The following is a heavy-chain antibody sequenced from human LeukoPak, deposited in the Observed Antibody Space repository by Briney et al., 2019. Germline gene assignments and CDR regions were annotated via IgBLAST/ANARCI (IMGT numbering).Heavy chain of an antibody. CDR2: IYHSGTT. D-gene: IGHD6-13*01. J-gene: IGHJ6*03. Sequence: PSETLSLTCTVSGYSISSGYYWGWIRQPPGKGLEWIGSIYHSGTTFYNPSLKSRVTMSVDRSKNQFSLSLSSVTAADTAVYYCARLIAAAGTYYYYYMDVWGKGTTVTISS. CDR1: GYSISSGYY. CDR3: ARLIAAAGTYYYYYMDV. V-gene: IGHV4-38-2*02.